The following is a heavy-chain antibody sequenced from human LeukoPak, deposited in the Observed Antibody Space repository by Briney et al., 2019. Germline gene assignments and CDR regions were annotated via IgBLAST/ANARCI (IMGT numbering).Heavy chain of an antibody. V-gene: IGHV3-21*01. CDR2: ISSSSSYI. Sequence: GGSLRLSCAASGFTFSTYNMNWVRQAPGKGLEWVSSISSSSSYIYYADSVKGRFTISRDNAKNSLYLQMNSLRAEDTAVYYCARELIVATIKSGRFDYWGQGSLVTVSS. J-gene: IGHJ4*02. CDR3: ARELIVATIKSGRFDY. D-gene: IGHD5-12*01. CDR1: GFTFSTYN.